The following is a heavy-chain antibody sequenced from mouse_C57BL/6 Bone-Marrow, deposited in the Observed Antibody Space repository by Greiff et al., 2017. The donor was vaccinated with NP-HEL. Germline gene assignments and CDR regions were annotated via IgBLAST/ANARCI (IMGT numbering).Heavy chain of an antibody. V-gene: IGHV5-16*01. CDR3: ARDPPGEVTWYFDV. D-gene: IGHD2-2*01. Sequence: EVQLVESEGGLVQPGSSMKLSCTASGFTFSDYYMAWVRQVPEKGLEWVANINYDGSRTYYLDSLKSRFTFSRDNATNILYLQMSSLKSEDTATYYCARDPPGEVTWYFDVWGTGTTVTVSS. J-gene: IGHJ1*03. CDR1: GFTFSDYY. CDR2: INYDGSRT.